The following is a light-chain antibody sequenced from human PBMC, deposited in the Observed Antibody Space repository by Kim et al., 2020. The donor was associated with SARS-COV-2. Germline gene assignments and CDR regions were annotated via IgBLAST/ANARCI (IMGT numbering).Light chain of an antibody. CDR3: QSYDSGYQI. V-gene: IGLV6-57*01. Sequence: NFMLTQPHSVSESPGKTATISCTRSSGNIASNYVQWYQQRPGSSPTTVIYEDDQRPSGVPDRFSGSIDSSSNSASLTISGLRAEDEADYYCQSYDSGYQIFGGGTQLTVL. J-gene: IGLJ2*01. CDR2: EDD. CDR1: SGNIASNY.